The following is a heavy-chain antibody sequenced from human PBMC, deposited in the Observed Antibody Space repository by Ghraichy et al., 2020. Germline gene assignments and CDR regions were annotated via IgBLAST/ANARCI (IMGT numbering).Heavy chain of an antibody. CDR3: ARLQSSYSGGAFDI. V-gene: IGHV4-39*01. Sequence: SETLSLTCTVSGGSISSSSYYWGWIRQPPGKGLEWIGSIYYSGSTYYNPSLKSRVTISVDTSKNQFSLKLSSVTAADTAVYYCARLQSSYSGGAFDIWGQGTMVTVSS. J-gene: IGHJ3*02. CDR2: IYYSGST. CDR1: GGSISSSSYY. D-gene: IGHD3-22*01.